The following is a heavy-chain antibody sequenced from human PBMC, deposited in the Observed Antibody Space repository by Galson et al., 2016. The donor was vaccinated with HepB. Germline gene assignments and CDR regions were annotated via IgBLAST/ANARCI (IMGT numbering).Heavy chain of an antibody. Sequence: SVKVSCKASKYPFTDFYIHWVRQAPGLGLEWMGSINPNTGGTTYAQKFQGWVTLTKNASISTAYMELTRLSSGGTAVYYCARQLRRGWFDPWGQGTLVTVSS. J-gene: IGHJ5*02. V-gene: IGHV1-2*04. D-gene: IGHD3-3*01. CDR1: KYPFTDFY. CDR2: INPNTGGT. CDR3: ARQLRRGWFDP.